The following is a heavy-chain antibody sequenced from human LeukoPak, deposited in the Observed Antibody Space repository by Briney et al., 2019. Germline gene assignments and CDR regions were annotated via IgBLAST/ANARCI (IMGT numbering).Heavy chain of an antibody. CDR2: ITSSLSYI. J-gene: IGHJ6*02. CDR1: GFTFKSYT. V-gene: IGHV3-21*01. CDR3: ARDFGRTSDWQPRLYYGMDV. Sequence: GGSLRLSCAASGFTFKSYTMNWVRQAPGKGLEWVSSITSSLSYISYADSVKGRFTISRDNAKNSLSLLMNSLRAEDTAVYYCARDFGRTSDWQPRLYYGMDVWGQGTTVTVSS. D-gene: IGHD2-2*01.